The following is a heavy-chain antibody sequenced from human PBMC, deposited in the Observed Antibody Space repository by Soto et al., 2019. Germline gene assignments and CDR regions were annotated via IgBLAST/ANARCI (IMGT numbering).Heavy chain of an antibody. D-gene: IGHD6-19*01. Sequence: QPGGSLRLSCAASGFTFSNFWMHWVRQAPGKGLVWVSRINSDGGSTGCADSVKGRFTISRDNAKNTLYLQMNSLRAGDTAVYYCARGGSSGWALDAFDIWGLGTMVTVSS. V-gene: IGHV3-74*01. CDR3: ARGGSSGWALDAFDI. CDR1: GFTFSNFW. J-gene: IGHJ3*02. CDR2: INSDGGST.